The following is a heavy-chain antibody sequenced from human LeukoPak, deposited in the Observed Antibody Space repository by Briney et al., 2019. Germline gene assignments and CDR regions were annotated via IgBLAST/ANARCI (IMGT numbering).Heavy chain of an antibody. D-gene: IGHD1-26*01. J-gene: IGHJ4*02. CDR2: INWNGGST. V-gene: IGHV3-20*04. Sequence: GGSLTLSCAASGFTFDDYGMSWVRQAQGKGLEWVSGINWNGGSTGYADSVKGRFTISRDNAKNSLYLQMNSLRAEDTALYYCASGGIYCGAAFDFWGQGTLVTVSS. CDR1: GFTFDDYG. CDR3: ASGGIYCGAAFDF.